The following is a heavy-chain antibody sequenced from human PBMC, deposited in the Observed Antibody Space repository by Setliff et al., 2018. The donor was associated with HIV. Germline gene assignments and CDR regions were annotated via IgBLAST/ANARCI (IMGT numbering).Heavy chain of an antibody. CDR1: GYTFTSYD. CDR3: ARSLTGGAATRASDI. D-gene: IGHD2-15*01. J-gene: IGHJ3*02. CDR2: MNPNSGNT. Sequence: ASVKVSCKASGYTFTSYDINWVRQGTGQGLEWMGWMNPNSGNTGYAQKFQGRVTMTRNTSISTAYMELSSLRSEDTAVYYCARSLTGGAATRASDIWGQGTMVTVSS. V-gene: IGHV1-8*02.